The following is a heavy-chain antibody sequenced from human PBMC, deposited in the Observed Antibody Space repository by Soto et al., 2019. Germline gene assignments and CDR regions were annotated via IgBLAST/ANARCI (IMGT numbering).Heavy chain of an antibody. CDR2: IYYSGST. V-gene: IGHV4-31*03. D-gene: IGHD3-10*01. CDR1: GGSISSGGYY. J-gene: IGHJ6*03. Sequence: SETLSLTCTVSGGSISSGGYYWSWIRQHPGKGLEWIGYIYYSGSTYYNPSLKSRVTISVDTSKNQFSLKLSLVTAADTAVYYCARARYYGSGSPPYYYYYYMDVWGKGTTVTVSS. CDR3: ARARYYGSGSPPYYYYYYMDV.